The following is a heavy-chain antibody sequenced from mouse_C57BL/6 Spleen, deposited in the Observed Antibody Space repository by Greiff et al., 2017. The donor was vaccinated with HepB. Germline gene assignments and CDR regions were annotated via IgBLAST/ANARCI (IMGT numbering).Heavy chain of an antibody. D-gene: IGHD1-1*01. Sequence: VQLQESGPGLVAPSQSLSITCTVSGFSLTSYAISWVRQPPGKGLEWLGVIWTGGGTNYNSALKSRLSISKDNSKSQVFLKMNSLQTDDTARYYCARLLDYYGSSYGYFDVWGTGTTVTVSS. V-gene: IGHV2-9-1*01. CDR3: ARLLDYYGSSYGYFDV. CDR2: IWTGGGT. CDR1: GFSLTSYA. J-gene: IGHJ1*03.